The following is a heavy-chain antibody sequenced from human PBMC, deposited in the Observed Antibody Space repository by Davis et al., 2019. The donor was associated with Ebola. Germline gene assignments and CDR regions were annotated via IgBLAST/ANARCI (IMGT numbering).Heavy chain of an antibody. V-gene: IGHV3-48*03. CDR2: ISDSGSTT. Sequence: LSLTSAASGFTLNKYEMNWVRQAPGKGLEWISYISDSGSTTYYTDSVKGRFTISRDNAKNSLYLQMNTLRVEDTAIYYCVPGTWIRGQGTLVTVSS. J-gene: IGHJ4*02. CDR3: VPGTWI. CDR1: GFTLNKYE. D-gene: IGHD5-18*01.